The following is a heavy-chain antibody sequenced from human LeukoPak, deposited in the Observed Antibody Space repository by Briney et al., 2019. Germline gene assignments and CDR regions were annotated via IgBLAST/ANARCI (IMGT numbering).Heavy chain of an antibody. CDR1: GFTFSDYY. Sequence: GGSLRLSCAASGFTFSDYYMSWIRQAPGKGLEWVSYISSSGSTIYYADSVKGRFTISRDNAKNSLYLQMNSLRAEDTAVYYCARPDIVATISLDVWGKGTTVTVSS. D-gene: IGHD5-12*01. J-gene: IGHJ6*04. CDR2: ISSSGSTI. V-gene: IGHV3-11*04. CDR3: ARPDIVATISLDV.